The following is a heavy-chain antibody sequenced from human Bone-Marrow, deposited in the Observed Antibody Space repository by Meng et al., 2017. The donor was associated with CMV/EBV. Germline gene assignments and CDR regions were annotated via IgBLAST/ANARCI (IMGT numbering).Heavy chain of an antibody. J-gene: IGHJ5*02. V-gene: IGHV3-21*01. D-gene: IGHD2-21*01. Sequence: GESLKISCAASGFTFSSYSMNWVRQAPGKGLEWVSSITSSSSYIYYADSVKGRFTISRDTAKNSLYLQMNSLRAEDTAVYYCAREVISVWREKKRFDPWGQGTLVTVSS. CDR1: GFTFSSYS. CDR3: AREVISVWREKKRFDP. CDR2: ITSSSSYI.